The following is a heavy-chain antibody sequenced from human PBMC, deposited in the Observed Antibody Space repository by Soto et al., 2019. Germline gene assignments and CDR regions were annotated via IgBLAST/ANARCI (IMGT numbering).Heavy chain of an antibody. Sequence: GGSLRLSCEGTGFNFSSYWMHWVRQAPGKGLEWVANTKRDASETYYADSVKGRFTISRDNARNSLYLQMNSLRVEDTAVYYCARSQVGRPLDVWGPGTTVTVSS. J-gene: IGHJ6*02. CDR2: TKRDASET. D-gene: IGHD1-26*01. V-gene: IGHV3-7*01. CDR3: ARSQVGRPLDV. CDR1: GFNFSSYW.